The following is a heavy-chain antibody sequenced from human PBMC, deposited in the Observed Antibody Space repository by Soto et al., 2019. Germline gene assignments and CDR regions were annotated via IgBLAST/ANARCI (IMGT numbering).Heavy chain of an antibody. J-gene: IGHJ4*02. V-gene: IGHV1-18*03. CDR3: ARDPPPPDY. CDR2: ISAYNGNT. Sequence: QVQLVQSGAEVKKPGASVKVSCKASGYTFASYAISWMLQAPGQGLEWMGWISAYNGNTNYAQKLQGRVTMTTDTSTCTLYMEFSRQGYFDMGVYSCARDPPPPDYWGQGTLVTVSS. CDR1: GYTFASYA.